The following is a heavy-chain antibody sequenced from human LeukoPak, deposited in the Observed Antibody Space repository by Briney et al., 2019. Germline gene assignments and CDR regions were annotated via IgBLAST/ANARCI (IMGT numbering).Heavy chain of an antibody. CDR3: ARKGITMVRGVSYYYYYGMDV. J-gene: IGHJ6*02. CDR1: GFTFSSCW. V-gene: IGHV3-7*01. D-gene: IGHD3-10*01. CDR2: IKQDGSEK. Sequence: PGGSLRLSCAASGFTFSSCWMSWVRQAPGKGLEWVANIKQDGSEKYYVDSVKGRFTISRDNTKNSLYLQMNSLRAEDTAVYYCARKGITMVRGVSYYYYYGMDVWGQGTLVTVSS.